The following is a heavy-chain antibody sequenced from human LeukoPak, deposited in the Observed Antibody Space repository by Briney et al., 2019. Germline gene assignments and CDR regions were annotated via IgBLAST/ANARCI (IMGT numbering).Heavy chain of an antibody. CDR2: IIPIFGTA. CDR1: GGTFSSYA. D-gene: IGHD3-22*01. CDR3: ATQNAGFTMISY. V-gene: IGHV1-69*13. Sequence: ASVKVSCKASGGTFSSYAISWVRQAPGQGLEWMGGIIPIFGTANYAQKFQGRVTITADESTSTAYMELSSLRSEDTAVYYCATQNAGFTMISYWGQGTLVTVSS. J-gene: IGHJ4*02.